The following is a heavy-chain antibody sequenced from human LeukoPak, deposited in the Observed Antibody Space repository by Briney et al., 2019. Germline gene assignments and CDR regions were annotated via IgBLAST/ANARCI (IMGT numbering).Heavy chain of an antibody. V-gene: IGHV4-59*01. CDR3: ARGGGSGRGNWFDP. CDR2: VYYSGST. CDR1: GGSISPYY. J-gene: IGHJ5*02. D-gene: IGHD3-10*01. Sequence: SETLSLTCTVSGGSISPYYWSWIRQPPGKGLEWIGYVYYSGSTNYDPSLKSRVTISVDTSKSQFSLKLTSVTAADTAVYYCARGGGSGRGNWFDPWGQGSLVIVSS.